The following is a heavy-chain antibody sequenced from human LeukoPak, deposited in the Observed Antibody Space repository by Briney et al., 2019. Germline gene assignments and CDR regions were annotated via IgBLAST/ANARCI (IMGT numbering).Heavy chain of an antibody. D-gene: IGHD5-18*01. Sequence: PSETLSLTCTVSGGSISSSSYYWGWIRQPPGKGLEWIGSIYYSGSTYYNPSLKSRVTISVDTSKNQFSLKLSSVTAADTAVYYCARATYGYRFDYWGQGTLVTVSS. V-gene: IGHV4-39*07. CDR1: GGSISSSSYY. CDR3: ARATYGYRFDY. CDR2: IYYSGST. J-gene: IGHJ4*02.